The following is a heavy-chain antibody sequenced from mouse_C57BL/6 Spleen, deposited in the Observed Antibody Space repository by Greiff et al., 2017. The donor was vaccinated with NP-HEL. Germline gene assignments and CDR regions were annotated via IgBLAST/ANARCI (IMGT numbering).Heavy chain of an antibody. Sequence: VQLQQSGPVLVKPGASVKMSCKASGYTFTDYYMNWVKQSHGKSLEWIGVINPYNGGTSYNQKFKGKATLTVDKSSSTAYMELNSLTSEDSAVYYCARPPIYYGNYYAMDYWGQGTSVTVSS. CDR3: ARPPIYYGNYYAMDY. CDR1: GYTFTDYY. J-gene: IGHJ4*01. CDR2: INPYNGGT. D-gene: IGHD2-1*01. V-gene: IGHV1-19*01.